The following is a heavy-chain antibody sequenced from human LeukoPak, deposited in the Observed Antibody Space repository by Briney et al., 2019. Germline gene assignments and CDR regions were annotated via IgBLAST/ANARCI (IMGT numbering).Heavy chain of an antibody. CDR2: IHPRDSET. CDR1: GYSFTNYW. Sequence: GESLKISCKGSGYSFTNYWIGWVRQMPGQGPEWIGIIHPRDSETVYTPSFRGQVTISADKSISTAYLQWSSLKASDTAMYYCARRAYCGGDCYLDYWGQGTLVTVSS. D-gene: IGHD2-21*02. V-gene: IGHV5-51*01. CDR3: ARRAYCGGDCYLDY. J-gene: IGHJ4*02.